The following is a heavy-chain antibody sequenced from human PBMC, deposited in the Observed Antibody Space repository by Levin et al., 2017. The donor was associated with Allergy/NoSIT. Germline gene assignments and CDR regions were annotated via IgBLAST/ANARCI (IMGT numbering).Heavy chain of an antibody. CDR2: IYPGDSDT. CDR3: ARINADSSGWSADYYYGMDV. J-gene: IGHJ6*02. Sequence: GESLKISCKGSGYSFTSYWVGWVRQMPGKGLEWMGIIYPGDSDTRYSPSFQGQVTISADKSISTAYLQWSSLKASDTAMYYCARINADSSGWSADYYYGMDVWGQGTTVTVSS. V-gene: IGHV5-51*01. CDR1: GYSFTSYW. D-gene: IGHD6-19*01.